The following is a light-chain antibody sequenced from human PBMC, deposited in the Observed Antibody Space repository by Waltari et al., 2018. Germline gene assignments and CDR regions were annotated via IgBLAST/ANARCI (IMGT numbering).Light chain of an antibody. J-gene: IGLJ2*01. V-gene: IGLV3-9*01. CDR2: SDY. CDR3: QVWDSSTDVV. Sequence: SYELTQPLSVSVALGQTASISCGGNNIGTKNVHWYQQKPGQAPVLVIHSDYTRPSGIPERFSGSNSGNTATLTISRAQAGDEADYFCQVWDSSTDVVFGGGTKLTVL. CDR1: NIGTKN.